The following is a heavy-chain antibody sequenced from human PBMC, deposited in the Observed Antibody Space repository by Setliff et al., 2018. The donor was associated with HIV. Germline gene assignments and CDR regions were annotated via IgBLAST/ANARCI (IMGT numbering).Heavy chain of an antibody. J-gene: IGHJ4*02. Sequence: SETLRLSCAASGFAVSGNYMSWVRQTPGKGLEWIGNIYQSGNAYYNPSLKSRVTISVDTSRNQFSLKLRSVTAADTAVYYCARDLRGTQSSDYWGQGTLVTVSS. D-gene: IGHD1-1*01. V-gene: IGHV4-38-2*02. CDR1: GFAVSGNY. CDR2: IYQSGNA. CDR3: ARDLRGTQSSDY.